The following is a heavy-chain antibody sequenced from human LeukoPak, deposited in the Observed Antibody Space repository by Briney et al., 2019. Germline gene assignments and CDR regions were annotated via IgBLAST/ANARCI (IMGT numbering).Heavy chain of an antibody. CDR3: ARVQRLSGYYSLGY. D-gene: IGHD3-3*01. CDR1: GFTFSSYG. V-gene: IGHV3-33*01. CDR2: IWYDGSNK. Sequence: GGSLRLSCAASGFTFSSYGMHWVRQAPGKGLEWVAVIWYDGSNKYYADSVKGRFTTSRDNSKNTLYLQMNSLRAEDTAVYYCARVQRLSGYYSLGYWGQGTLVTVSS. J-gene: IGHJ4*02.